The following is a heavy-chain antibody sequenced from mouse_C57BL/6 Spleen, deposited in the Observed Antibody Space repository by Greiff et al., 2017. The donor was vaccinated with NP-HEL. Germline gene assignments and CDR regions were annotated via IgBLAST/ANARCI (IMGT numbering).Heavy chain of an antibody. CDR1: GYTFTDYY. V-gene: IGHV1-75*01. CDR3: ATRGDYGSSSWFAY. CDR2: IFPGSGST. Sequence: QVQLQQSGPELVKPGASVKISCKASGYTFTDYYINWVKQRPGQGLEWIGWIFPGSGSTYYNEKFKGKATLTVDKSSSTAYMLLSSLTSEDSAVYFCATRGDYGSSSWFAYWGQGTLVTVSA. J-gene: IGHJ3*01. D-gene: IGHD1-1*01.